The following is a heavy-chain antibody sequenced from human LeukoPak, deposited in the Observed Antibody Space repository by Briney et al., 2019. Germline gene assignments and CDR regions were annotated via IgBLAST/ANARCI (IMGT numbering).Heavy chain of an antibody. D-gene: IGHD1-1*01. CDR1: GGSISSGGYY. J-gene: IGHJ3*02. Sequence: SQTLSLTCTVSGGSISSGGYYWSWIRQHPGKGLEWIGYIYYSGSTNYNPSLKSRVTMSVDTSKNQFSLKLSSVTAADTAVYYCAREAGLHWNQNDAFDIWGQGTMVTVSS. CDR3: AREAGLHWNQNDAFDI. V-gene: IGHV4-31*03. CDR2: IYYSGST.